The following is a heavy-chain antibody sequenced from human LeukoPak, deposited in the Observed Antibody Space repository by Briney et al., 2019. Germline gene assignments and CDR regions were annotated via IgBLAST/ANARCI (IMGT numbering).Heavy chain of an antibody. V-gene: IGHV1-69*13. CDR3: ARGFQLGGNFDY. D-gene: IGHD7-27*01. CDR2: IIPIFGTA. CDR1: GGTFSSYA. J-gene: IGHJ4*02. Sequence: GASVKVSCKASGGTFSSYAISWVRQAPGQGLEWMGGIIPIFGTANYAQKFQGRVTITADESTSTAYMELSSPRSEDTAVYYCARGFQLGGNFDYWGQGTLVTVSS.